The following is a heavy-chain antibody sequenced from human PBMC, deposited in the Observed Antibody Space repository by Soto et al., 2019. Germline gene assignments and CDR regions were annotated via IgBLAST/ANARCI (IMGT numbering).Heavy chain of an antibody. Sequence: LGESLKISGSGHGYDFVTNCIGLVLQRPGKGLEWMCIIYLGDSDTRYSPSFEGQVTLSADRSTSTVFLEWSFLKTSDTAMYFCALTGGFAPVYGFDVWGQGTSVTVSS. D-gene: IGHD3-16*01. CDR3: ALTGGFAPVYGFDV. V-gene: IGHV5-51*01. CDR1: GYDFVTNC. CDR2: IYLGDSDT. J-gene: IGHJ6*02.